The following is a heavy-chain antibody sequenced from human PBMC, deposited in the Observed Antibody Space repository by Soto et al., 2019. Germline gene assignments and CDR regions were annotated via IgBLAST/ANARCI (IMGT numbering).Heavy chain of an antibody. Sequence: PGGSLRLSCAASGFTFSSYAMHWVRQAPGKGLEWVAVISYDGSNKYYADSVKGRFTISRDNSKNTLYLQMNSLRAEDTAVYYCARGGGPAFDIWGQGTMVNVSS. CDR1: GFTFSSYA. CDR2: ISYDGSNK. J-gene: IGHJ3*02. CDR3: ARGGGPAFDI. V-gene: IGHV3-30-3*01. D-gene: IGHD3-10*01.